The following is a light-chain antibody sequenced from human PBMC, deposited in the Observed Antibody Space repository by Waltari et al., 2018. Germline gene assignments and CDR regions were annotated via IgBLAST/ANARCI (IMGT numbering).Light chain of an antibody. J-gene: IGKJ1*01. V-gene: IGKV1-17*01. CDR2: AAS. CDR1: QGISTY. CDR3: LQYNSHPGT. Sequence: DIQMTQSPSSLSSSAGDTVTITCRASQGISTYLNWYQQKPGKAPKRLIYAASSLESGVPSRFSGSGSGTDFTLTISSLQPEDCATYYCLQYNSHPGTFGQGTKVEIK.